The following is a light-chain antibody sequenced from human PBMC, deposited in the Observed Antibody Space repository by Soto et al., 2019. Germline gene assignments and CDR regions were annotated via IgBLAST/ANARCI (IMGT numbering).Light chain of an antibody. CDR3: SAYTARSTLV. CDR1: MRDVGAYNL. Sequence: QSALTQPASGSGSAGQSITISCSGTMRDVGAYNLVSWYQQHPGTAPKLIIYEVRNRPSGISSRFSGSRSGNTASLTISGLQSEDEGDYYCSAYTARSTLVFCGGTKVTVL. V-gene: IGLV2-14*01. CDR2: EVR. J-gene: IGLJ3*02.